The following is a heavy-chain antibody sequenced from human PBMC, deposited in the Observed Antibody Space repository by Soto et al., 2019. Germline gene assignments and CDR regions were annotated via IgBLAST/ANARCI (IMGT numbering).Heavy chain of an antibody. D-gene: IGHD1-1*01. CDR1: GFTFSSYA. J-gene: IGHJ4*02. CDR3: AKDCRNDVDYFDY. Sequence: GXSLRLSCAASGFTFSSYAMSWGRQAPGKGLEWVSAISGSGGSTYYADSVKGRFTISRDNSKNTLYLQMDSLRAEDTAVYYCAKDCRNDVDYFDYWGQGTLVTVSS. V-gene: IGHV3-23*01. CDR2: ISGSGGST.